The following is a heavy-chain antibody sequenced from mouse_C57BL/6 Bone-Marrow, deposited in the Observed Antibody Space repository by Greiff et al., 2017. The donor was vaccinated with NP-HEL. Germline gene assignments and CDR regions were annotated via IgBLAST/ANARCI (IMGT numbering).Heavy chain of an antibody. D-gene: IGHD1-1*01. Sequence: QVQLQQSGAELVRPGSSVKLSCKASGYTFTSYWMHWVKQRPIQGLEWIGNIDPSDSETHYNQKFKDKATLTVDKSSSTAYMQLSSLTSEDSAVYYCARGYGSSSWYFDVWGTGTTVTVSS. V-gene: IGHV1-52*01. CDR2: IDPSDSET. J-gene: IGHJ1*03. CDR1: GYTFTSYW. CDR3: ARGYGSSSWYFDV.